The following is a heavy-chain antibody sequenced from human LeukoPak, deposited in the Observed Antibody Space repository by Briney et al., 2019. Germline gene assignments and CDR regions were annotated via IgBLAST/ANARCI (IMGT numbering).Heavy chain of an antibody. CDR3: ARLPGEDILTGPPISHDY. D-gene: IGHD3-9*01. CDR2: ISSSSSYI. Sequence: GGSLRLSCAASGFTFSSYSMNWVRQAPGKGLEWVSSISSSSSYIYYADSVKGRFTISRDNAKNSLYLQMNSLRAEDTAVYYCARLPGEDILTGPPISHDYWGQGTLVTVSS. V-gene: IGHV3-21*01. CDR1: GFTFSSYS. J-gene: IGHJ4*02.